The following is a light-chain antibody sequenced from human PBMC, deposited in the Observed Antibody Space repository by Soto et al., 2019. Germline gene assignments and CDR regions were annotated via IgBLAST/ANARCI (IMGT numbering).Light chain of an antibody. J-gene: IGLJ3*02. CDR2: VNSDGSH. Sequence: QPVLTQSPSASASLGASVKLTCTLSSGHSSYAIAWHQQQPEKGPRYLMNVNSDGSHSKGDGIPDRFSGSSSGAERYLTIASRQSEDEADYYCQTWGTGIRVFGGGTQLTVL. CDR1: SGHSSYA. V-gene: IGLV4-69*01. CDR3: QTWGTGIRV.